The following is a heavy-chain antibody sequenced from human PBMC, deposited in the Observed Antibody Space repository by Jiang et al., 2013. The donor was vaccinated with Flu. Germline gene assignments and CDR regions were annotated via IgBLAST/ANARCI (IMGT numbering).Heavy chain of an antibody. D-gene: IGHD3-10*01. CDR3: ARGIWFGESIYYYYGMDV. CDR1: GYSFTSYW. V-gene: IGHV5-51*01. CDR2: IYPGDSDT. J-gene: IGHJ6*02. Sequence: KKPGESLKISCKGSGYSFTSYWIGWVRQMPGKGLEWMGIIYPGDSDTRYSPSFQGQVTISADKSISTAYLQWSSLKASDTAMYYCARGIWFGESIYYYYGMDVWGQGTTVTVSS.